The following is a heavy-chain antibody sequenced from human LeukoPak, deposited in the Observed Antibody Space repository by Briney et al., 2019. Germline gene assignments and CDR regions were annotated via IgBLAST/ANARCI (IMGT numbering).Heavy chain of an antibody. Sequence: ASVKVSYKASGYTFTSYGISWVRQAPGQGLEWMRWISGYNGNTKYAQNLQGRVTMTTDTSTSTAYMELRSLRSDDTAVYYCARDALGAAVAVVDYWGQGTLVTVSS. CDR1: GYTFTSYG. CDR3: ARDALGAAVAVVDY. V-gene: IGHV1-18*01. J-gene: IGHJ4*02. D-gene: IGHD6-19*01. CDR2: ISGYNGNT.